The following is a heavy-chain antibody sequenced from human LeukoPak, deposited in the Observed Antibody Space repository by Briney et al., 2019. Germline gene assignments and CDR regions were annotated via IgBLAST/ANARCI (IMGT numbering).Heavy chain of an antibody. CDR3: ATGAGCGY. J-gene: IGHJ4*02. D-gene: IGHD6-19*01. CDR1: GGSISSGSYY. CDR2: IYTSGST. Sequence: SETLSLTCTVSGGSISSGSYYWSWIRQPAGKGLEWIGRIYTSGSTNYNPSLKSRVTISVDTSKNQFSLKLSSVTAADTAVYYCATGAGCGYWGQGTLVTVSS. V-gene: IGHV4-61*02.